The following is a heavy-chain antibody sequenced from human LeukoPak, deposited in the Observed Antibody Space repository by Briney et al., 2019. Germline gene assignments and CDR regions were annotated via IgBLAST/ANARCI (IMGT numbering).Heavy chain of an antibody. D-gene: IGHD6-13*01. Sequence: SQTLSLTRAISGDSVSSNSAAWNWIRQSPSRGLEWLGRTYYRSKWYNDYAVSVESRITINPDTSKNQFSLQLNSVTPEDTAVYYCARAWQQLEGGHFDYWGQGTLVTVSS. CDR1: GDSVSSNSAA. J-gene: IGHJ4*02. V-gene: IGHV6-1*01. CDR3: ARAWQQLEGGHFDY. CDR2: TYYRSKWYN.